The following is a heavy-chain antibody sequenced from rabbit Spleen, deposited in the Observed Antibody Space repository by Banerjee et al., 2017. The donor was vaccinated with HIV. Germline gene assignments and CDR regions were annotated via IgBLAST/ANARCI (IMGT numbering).Heavy chain of an antibody. V-gene: IGHV1S40*01. Sequence: QSLEESGGDLVKPGASLTLTCTASGVSFSSSSYMCWVRQAPGKGLEWIACIDTGSSGFTYFATWAKGRFTCSKTSSTTVTLQMTSLTAADTATYFCATGGSNYVLNLWGPGTLVTVS. D-gene: IGHD1-1*01. CDR1: GVSFSSSSY. CDR3: ATGGSNYVLNL. J-gene: IGHJ4*01. CDR2: IDTGSSGFT.